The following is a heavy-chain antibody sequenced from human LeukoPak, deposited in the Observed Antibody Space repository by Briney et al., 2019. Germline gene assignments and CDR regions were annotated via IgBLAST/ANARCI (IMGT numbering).Heavy chain of an antibody. CDR2: ISAYNGNT. D-gene: IGHD3-3*01. CDR1: GYTFTSYG. V-gene: IGHV1-18*01. J-gene: IGHJ5*02. CDR3: ARDNTDYDFWSGYWKNNWFDP. Sequence: ASEKVSCKASGYTFTSYGISWVRQAPGQGLEWMGWISAYNGNTNYAQKLQGRVTMTTDTSTSTAYMELRSLRSDDTAVYYCARDNTDYDFWSGYWKNNWFDPWGQGTLVTVSS.